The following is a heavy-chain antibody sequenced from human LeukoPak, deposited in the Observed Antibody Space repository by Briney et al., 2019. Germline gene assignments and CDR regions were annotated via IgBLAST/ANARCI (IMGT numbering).Heavy chain of an antibody. Sequence: GGSLRLSCGGSGFTFSSYWMSWVRQAPGKGLEWVANIKQDGSEKYYVDSVKGRFTISRDNAKNSLYLQMNSLRAEDTAVYYCARWGDYYGSGSYYHWGQGTLVTVSS. J-gene: IGHJ5*02. D-gene: IGHD3-10*01. CDR3: ARWGDYYGSGSYYH. CDR1: GFTFSSYW. CDR2: IKQDGSEK. V-gene: IGHV3-7*01.